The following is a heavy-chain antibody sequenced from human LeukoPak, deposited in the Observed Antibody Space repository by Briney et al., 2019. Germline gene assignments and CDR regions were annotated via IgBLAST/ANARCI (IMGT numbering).Heavy chain of an antibody. Sequence: SETLSLTCAVYGGSFSGYYWSWIRQPPGKGLEWIGYIYYSGSTNYNPSLKSRVTISVDTSKNQFSLKLSSVTAAETAVYYCAREGRYRYGYNEYHSYMDIWGKGTTVTVSS. CDR2: IYYSGST. J-gene: IGHJ6*03. V-gene: IGHV4-59*01. CDR3: AREGRYRYGYNEYHSYMDI. CDR1: GGSFSGYY. D-gene: IGHD5-24*01.